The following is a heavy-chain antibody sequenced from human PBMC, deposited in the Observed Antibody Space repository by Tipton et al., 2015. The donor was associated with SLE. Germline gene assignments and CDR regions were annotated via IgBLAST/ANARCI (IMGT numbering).Heavy chain of an antibody. CDR2: IRFDRDHQ. CDR1: GFTFSTSN. J-gene: IGHJ4*02. Sequence: SLRLSCAASGFTFSTSNMHWVRQAPGKGLEWVSLIRFDRDHQYNADSVKGRFTTSRDSSTSTVYLQMNSLRIEDTAVYYCAKDGSNWSLDYWGLGTLVTVSS. V-gene: IGHV3-30*02. CDR3: AKDGSNWSLDY. D-gene: IGHD1-1*01.